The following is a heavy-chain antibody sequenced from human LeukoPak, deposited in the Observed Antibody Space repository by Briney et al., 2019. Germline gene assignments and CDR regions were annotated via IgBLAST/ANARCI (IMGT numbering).Heavy chain of an antibody. CDR1: GFTFSSYS. CDR3: ARESSGDYYDSSGTYFDY. J-gene: IGHJ4*02. D-gene: IGHD3-22*01. CDR2: ISSSSSYI. Sequence: PGGSLRLSCAASGFTFSSYSVNWVRQAPGKGLEWVSSISSSSSYIYYADSVKGRFTISRDNAKNSLYLQMNSLRAEDTAVYYCARESSGDYYDSSGTYFDYWGQGTLVTVSS. V-gene: IGHV3-21*01.